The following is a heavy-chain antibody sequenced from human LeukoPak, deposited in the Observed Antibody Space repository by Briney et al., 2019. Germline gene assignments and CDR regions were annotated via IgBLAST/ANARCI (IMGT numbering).Heavy chain of an antibody. CDR1: GITFDDYA. D-gene: IGHD2-15*01. CDR3: AKELGGGSDGLDI. Sequence: GGSLRLSCAASGITFDDYAMYWVRQGPGKGLEWVAGISWNSVSIGYADSVKGRFTISRDNAKNSLYSQMNSLRNEDTALYYCAKELGGGSDGLDIWGQGTMVTVSS. J-gene: IGHJ3*02. V-gene: IGHV3-9*01. CDR2: ISWNSVSI.